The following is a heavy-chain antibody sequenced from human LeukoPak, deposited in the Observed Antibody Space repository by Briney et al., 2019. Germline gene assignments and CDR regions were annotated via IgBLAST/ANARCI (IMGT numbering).Heavy chain of an antibody. D-gene: IGHD3-10*01. CDR1: GFTFSSYA. J-gene: IGHJ1*01. Sequence: GGSLRLSCAASGFTFSSYAMSWGRQGPGKGLEWVSTLGGSGISTFYADSVKGRFTISRDNSKNTVFLQMNSLRAEDTAIYYCAKERGGYFQHWGQGTLATVSS. V-gene: IGHV3-23*01. CDR3: AKERGGYFQH. CDR2: LGGSGIST.